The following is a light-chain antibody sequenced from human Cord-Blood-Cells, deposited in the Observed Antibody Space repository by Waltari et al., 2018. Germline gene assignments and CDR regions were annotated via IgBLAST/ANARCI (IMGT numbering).Light chain of an antibody. Sequence: SSELTQDPAVSVALGQTVRLTCQGDSLRSYYASWYQQKPGQAPVLVIYGKNNRPSGIPYRFSGSSSGNTASLTITGAQAEDEADYDCNSRDSSGNHYVFGTGTKVTVL. CDR3: NSRDSSGNHYV. V-gene: IGLV3-19*01. CDR1: SLRSYY. J-gene: IGLJ1*01. CDR2: GKN.